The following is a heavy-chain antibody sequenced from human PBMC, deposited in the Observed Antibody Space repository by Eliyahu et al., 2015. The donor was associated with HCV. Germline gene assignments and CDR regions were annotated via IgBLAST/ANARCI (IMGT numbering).Heavy chain of an antibody. CDR1: GFTFSNAW. Sequence: EVQLVESGGGLVKPGGSLRLSCAASGFTFSNAWMNWVRQAPGEGAGWVGRIKSKTDGGTTDYAAPVKGRFTISRDDSKNTLYLQMNSLKTEDTAVYYCTTDLYYDFWSGYPPRNYWGQGTLVTVSS. CDR3: TTDLYYDFWSGYPPRNY. J-gene: IGHJ4*02. V-gene: IGHV3-15*07. D-gene: IGHD3-3*01. CDR2: IKSKTDGGTT.